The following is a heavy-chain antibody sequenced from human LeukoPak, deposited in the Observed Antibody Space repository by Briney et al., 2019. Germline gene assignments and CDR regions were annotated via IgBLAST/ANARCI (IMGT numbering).Heavy chain of an antibody. CDR2: IIPIFGTA. D-gene: IGHD4-17*01. CDR1: GGTFSSYA. V-gene: IGHV1-69*13. CDR3: ATLDYGDQTAPVVINAFDI. J-gene: IGHJ3*02. Sequence: ASVKVSCKASGGTFSSYAISWVRQAPGQGLEWMGGIIPIFGTANYAQKFQGRVTITADESTSTAYMALSSLRSEDTAVYYCATLDYGDQTAPVVINAFDIWGQGTMVTVSS.